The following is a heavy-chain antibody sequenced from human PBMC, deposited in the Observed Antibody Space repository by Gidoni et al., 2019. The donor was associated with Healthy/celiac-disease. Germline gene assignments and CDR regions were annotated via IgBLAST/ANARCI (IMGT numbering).Heavy chain of an antibody. CDR1: GDSINSYY. CDR2: IDYSGST. J-gene: IGHJ3*02. CDR3: ARHARALAAFDI. Sequence: QLQLQESGPGLVKPSETLSLTCTVSGDSINSYYWSWIRQPPGKGLEWIGYIDYSGSTNYNPSLKSRVTTSVDTSKNQFSLKLSSVTAADTAVYYCARHARALAAFDIWGQGTMVTVSS. V-gene: IGHV4-59*08.